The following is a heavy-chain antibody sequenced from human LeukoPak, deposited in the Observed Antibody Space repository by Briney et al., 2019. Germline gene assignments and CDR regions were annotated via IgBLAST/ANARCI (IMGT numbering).Heavy chain of an antibody. V-gene: IGHV3-66*02. CDR2: IYSAGGT. Sequence: GGSLRLSCAASGFTVSNNYMTWVRQAPGKGLEWVSLIYSAGGTLYADSVKGRFTISRDNSKNTLYLQMNSLRTEDTGVYYCASGSSLGQVDYWGQGTLVTVSS. J-gene: IGHJ4*02. CDR3: ASGSSLGQVDY. CDR1: GFTVSNNY. D-gene: IGHD1-26*01.